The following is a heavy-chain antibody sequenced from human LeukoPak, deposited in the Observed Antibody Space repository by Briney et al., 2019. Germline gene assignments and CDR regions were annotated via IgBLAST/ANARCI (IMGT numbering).Heavy chain of an antibody. CDR1: GGSISSYY. CDR3: ASTYSSSWYGGVEWFDP. J-gene: IGHJ5*02. Sequence: NTSETLSPTCTVSGGSISSYYWSWIRQPPGKGLECIGYIYYSGSTNYNPSLKSRVTISVDTSKNQFSLKLSSVTAADTAVYYCASTYSSSWYGGVEWFDPWGLGTLVTVSS. CDR2: IYYSGST. D-gene: IGHD6-13*01. V-gene: IGHV4-59*01.